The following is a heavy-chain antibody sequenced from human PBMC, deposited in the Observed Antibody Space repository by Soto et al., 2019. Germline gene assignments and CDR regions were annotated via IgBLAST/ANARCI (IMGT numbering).Heavy chain of an antibody. V-gene: IGHV3-7*01. CDR2: INQGGGEK. CDR1: GFTFSTYW. J-gene: IGHJ4*02. Sequence: GGSLRLSCAASGFTFSTYWMSWVRQAPGKGLEWVANINQGGGEKYYVDSVKGRFTISRDNAKNSLYLLMDTLGVEDTAVYYCVRDIDYWGRGTLVTVSS. CDR3: VRDIDY.